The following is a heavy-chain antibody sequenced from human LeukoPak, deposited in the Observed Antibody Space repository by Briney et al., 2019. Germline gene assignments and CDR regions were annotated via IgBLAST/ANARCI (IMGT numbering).Heavy chain of an antibody. D-gene: IGHD3-22*01. V-gene: IGHV3-74*01. CDR3: ARDYYDSSGYYVDY. J-gene: IGHJ4*02. CDR1: GFTVRSNY. CDR2: INSDGSST. Sequence: GGSLRLSCAASGFTVRSNYMSWVRQAPGKGLVWVSRINSDGSSTSYADSVKGRFTISRDNAKNTLYLQMNSLRAEDTAVYYCARDYYDSSGYYVDYWGQGTLVTVSS.